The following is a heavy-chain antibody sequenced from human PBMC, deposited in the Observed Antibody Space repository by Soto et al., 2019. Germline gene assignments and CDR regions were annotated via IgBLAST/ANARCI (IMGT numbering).Heavy chain of an antibody. CDR1: GGSISSGGYY. J-gene: IGHJ5*02. CDR2: IYYSGST. V-gene: IGHV4-31*03. CDR3: ASRGTRDLSSIRGHGWFDP. D-gene: IGHD6-6*01. Sequence: PSETLSLTCTVSGGSISSGGYYWSWIRQHPGKGLEWIGYIYYSGSTYYNPSLKSRVTISVDTSKNQFSLKLSSVTAADTAVYYCASRGTRDLSSIRGHGWFDPWGQGTLVTVSS.